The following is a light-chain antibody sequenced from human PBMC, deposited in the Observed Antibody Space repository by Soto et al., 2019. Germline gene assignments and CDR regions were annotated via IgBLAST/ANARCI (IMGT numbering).Light chain of an antibody. Sequence: DIQMTQSPSTLSASVGDRVTITCRASQTISSSLAWYQHKPGKAPKLLIFDASTLQTGVPSRFSGSGFGTEFTLTITGLQPDDFATYYCQQHNDYTAVTFGQGTKLDIK. CDR3: QQHNDYTAVT. CDR2: DAS. J-gene: IGKJ2*01. V-gene: IGKV1-5*01. CDR1: QTISSS.